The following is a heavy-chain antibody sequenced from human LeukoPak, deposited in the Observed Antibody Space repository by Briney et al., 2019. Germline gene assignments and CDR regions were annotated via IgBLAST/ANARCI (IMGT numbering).Heavy chain of an antibody. J-gene: IGHJ4*02. CDR3: ARFNYYGSGSYRGGFDY. V-gene: IGHV5-51*01. Sequence: GESLKISCKGSGYSFTSYWIGWVRQMPGKGLEWMGIIYPGDSDTRYSPSFQGQVTISADKSISTAHLQWSSLKASDTAMYYCARFNYYGSGSYRGGFDYWGQGTLVTVSS. CDR2: IYPGDSDT. D-gene: IGHD3-10*01. CDR1: GYSFTSYW.